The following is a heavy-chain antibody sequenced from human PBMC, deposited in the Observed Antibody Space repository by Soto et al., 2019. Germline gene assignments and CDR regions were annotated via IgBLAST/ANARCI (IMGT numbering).Heavy chain of an antibody. Sequence: QVQLQESGPGLVKPSQTLSLTCTVSGGSFSGGGYYWSWIRQHPGKGLEWMGYISYRGSTKYKPSLQSRITVAIDTSKTPFSLGLTSVTAADTAIYVCARTSIFGVVLNAVDIWGQGTLVTVSS. CDR3: ARTSIFGVVLNAVDI. CDR1: GGSFSGGGYY. D-gene: IGHD3-3*01. V-gene: IGHV4-31*03. CDR2: ISYRGST. J-gene: IGHJ3*02.